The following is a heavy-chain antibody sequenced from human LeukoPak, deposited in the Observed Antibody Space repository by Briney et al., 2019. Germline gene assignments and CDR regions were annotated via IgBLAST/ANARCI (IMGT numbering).Heavy chain of an antibody. V-gene: IGHV4-59*01. D-gene: IGHD5-18*01. CDR1: GGSISTYY. J-gene: IGHJ5*02. CDR3: ARGKAHSYGRYFDP. Sequence: SETLSLTCSVAGGSISTYYWNWIRQTPGKGLEWIGHISNGNTDYNSSLKSRVTISVDTSKNQFSLRLTSVTAADTAVYYCARGKAHSYGRYFDPWGQGALVIVSS. CDR2: ISNGNT.